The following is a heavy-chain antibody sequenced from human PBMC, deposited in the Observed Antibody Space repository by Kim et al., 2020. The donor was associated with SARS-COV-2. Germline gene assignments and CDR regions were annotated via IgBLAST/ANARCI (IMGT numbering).Heavy chain of an antibody. J-gene: IGHJ2*01. CDR2: ISQSGLT. CDR1: GGSFNDYY. Sequence: SETLSLTCGVHGGSFNDYYWTWIRQFPGKGLEWIGEISQSGLTNYNPSPENRVIMSVDTAKKQLSLNLTSVTAADTAVYYCGRERYSSGWYGMIDLWGRGTLVTVSS. D-gene: IGHD6-13*01. CDR3: GRERYSSGWYGMIDL. V-gene: IGHV4-34*01.